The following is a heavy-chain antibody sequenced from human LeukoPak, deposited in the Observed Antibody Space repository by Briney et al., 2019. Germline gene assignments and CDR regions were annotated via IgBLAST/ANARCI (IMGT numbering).Heavy chain of an antibody. CDR1: GFTLSSYW. CDR3: ASLWGPYYDRAFDI. D-gene: IGHD3-22*01. Sequence: PGGSLRLSCAASGFTLSSYWMHWVRQAPGKGLVWVSRITNDGSGTSYADSVKGRFTISRDNSKNTLYLQMNSLRAEDTAVYYCASLWGPYYDRAFDIWGQGTMVTVSS. V-gene: IGHV3-74*01. J-gene: IGHJ3*02. CDR2: ITNDGSGT.